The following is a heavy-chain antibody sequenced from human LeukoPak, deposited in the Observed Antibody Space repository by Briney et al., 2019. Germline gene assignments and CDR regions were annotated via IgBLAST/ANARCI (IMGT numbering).Heavy chain of an antibody. J-gene: IGHJ5*02. CDR3: ARHGDLLSPFQT. Sequence: PSETLSLTCTVSGGSVNSSSYYWGWIRQPPGKALEWIGSIYHSGYTYYNPSLKSRVTISIDTSKNQFSLKLSSVTAADTTVYYCARHGDLLSPFQTWGQGTLVTVSS. V-gene: IGHV4-39*01. CDR2: IYHSGYT. D-gene: IGHD2-21*02. CDR1: GGSVNSSSYY.